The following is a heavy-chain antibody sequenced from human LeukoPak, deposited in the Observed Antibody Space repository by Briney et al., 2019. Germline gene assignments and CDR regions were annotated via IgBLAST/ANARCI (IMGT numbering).Heavy chain of an antibody. J-gene: IGHJ5*02. CDR2: ISTSSSTI. V-gene: IGHV3-48*04. CDR1: GFTFSKDG. CDR3: ARRLGLGFGEYSNNWFDP. D-gene: IGHD3-10*01. Sequence: GGSLRLSCAASGFTFSKDGMNWVRQAPGKGLEWVSYISTSSSTIYYADSVKGRFTISRDNAKNSLYLQMNSLRAEDTAVYYCARRLGLGFGEYSNNWFDPWGQGTLVTVSS.